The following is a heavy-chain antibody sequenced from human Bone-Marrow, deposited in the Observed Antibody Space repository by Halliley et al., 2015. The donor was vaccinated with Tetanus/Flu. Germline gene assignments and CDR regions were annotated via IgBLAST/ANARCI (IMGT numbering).Heavy chain of an antibody. D-gene: IGHD3-10*01. CDR2: IYYSGST. CDR3: ARAGSRGWLDS. V-gene: IGHV4-59*01. J-gene: IGHJ4*02. Sequence: TLSLTCTVSGGSISSDYWSWIRQPPGKGLEWIGYIYYSGSTDYNSSLKSRVTISLDTSKHQFSLKVRSVTAADTAVYYCARAGSRGWLDSWGQGALVTVSS. CDR1: GGSISSDY.